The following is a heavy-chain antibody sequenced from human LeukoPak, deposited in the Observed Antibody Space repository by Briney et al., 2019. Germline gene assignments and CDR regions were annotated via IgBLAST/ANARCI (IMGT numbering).Heavy chain of an antibody. V-gene: IGHV3-33*01. J-gene: IGHJ3*02. CDR3: ARVLCSGGTCLDAFDI. Sequence: PGGSLRLSCVASGFTFSSYGMYWVRQAPGKGLEWVAVIWYDGSNKYYADSVKGRFTISRDNSKNTLYLQMNSLRAEDTAVYYCARVLCSGGTCLDAFDIWGQGTIVTVSS. CDR2: IWYDGSNK. D-gene: IGHD2-15*01. CDR1: GFTFSSYG.